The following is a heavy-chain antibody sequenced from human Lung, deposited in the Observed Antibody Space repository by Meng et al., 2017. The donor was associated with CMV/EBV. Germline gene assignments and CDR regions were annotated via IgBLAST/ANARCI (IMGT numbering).Heavy chain of an antibody. Sequence: GGSLRLXCAVSGFIFSDYYMTWIRQAPGKGLEWLAYISSSGSTIYYADSVKGRFAFSRDNAQNSLFLQMNSLRGEDTAVYYCARIASSSGLDHWGQGTLVXVSS. CDR3: ARIASSSGLDH. D-gene: IGHD6-25*01. J-gene: IGHJ4*02. CDR2: ISSSGSTI. CDR1: GFIFSDYY. V-gene: IGHV3-11*04.